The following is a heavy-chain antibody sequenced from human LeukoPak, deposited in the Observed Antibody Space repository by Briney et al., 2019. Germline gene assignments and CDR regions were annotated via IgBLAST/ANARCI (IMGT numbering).Heavy chain of an antibody. Sequence: SETLSLTCTVSGVSISSYYWTWIRQPPEKGLEWIGYIYYSGSTNYNPSLKSRVTISVDTSKNQFSLRLNSVTATDTAMYYCARGPYSYDSSGCFDYWGQGALVTVSS. CDR2: IYYSGST. V-gene: IGHV4-59*08. J-gene: IGHJ4*02. CDR1: GVSISSYY. D-gene: IGHD3-22*01. CDR3: ARGPYSYDSSGCFDY.